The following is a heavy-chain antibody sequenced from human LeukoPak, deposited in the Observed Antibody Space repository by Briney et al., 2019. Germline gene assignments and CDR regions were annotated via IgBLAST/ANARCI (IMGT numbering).Heavy chain of an antibody. CDR1: GFTFSSYS. CDR2: ISSSSSYI. J-gene: IGHJ4*02. CDR3: ARDHGRATTIGF. D-gene: IGHD1-26*01. V-gene: IGHV3-21*01. Sequence: GGSLTLSCAASGFTFSSYSMNWVRQAPGKGLEWVSSISSSSSYIYYADSVKGRFTISRDNAKNSLYLQMNSLRAEDTAVYYCARDHGRATTIGFWGQGTLVTVSS.